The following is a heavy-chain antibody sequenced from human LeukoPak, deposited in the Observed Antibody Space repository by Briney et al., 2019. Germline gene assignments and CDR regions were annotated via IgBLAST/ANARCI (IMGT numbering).Heavy chain of an antibody. D-gene: IGHD5-18*01. CDR1: GGSISSGTYY. CDR3: AKAGYSYGLSY. Sequence: SETLSLTCSVSGGSISSGTYYWNWIQQPAGKGLEWIGRIYTSGSTNYNPSLKSRVTISVDTSKNQFSLRLSSVTAADTAVYYCAKAGYSYGLSYWGQGTLVTVSS. CDR2: IYTSGST. J-gene: IGHJ4*02. V-gene: IGHV4-61*02.